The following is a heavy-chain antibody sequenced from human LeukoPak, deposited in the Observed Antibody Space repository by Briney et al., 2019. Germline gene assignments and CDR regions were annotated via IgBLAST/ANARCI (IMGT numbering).Heavy chain of an antibody. D-gene: IGHD3-22*01. CDR2: ISGSGGST. Sequence: PGGSLRLSCAASGFTFSSYAMSWVRQAPGKGLEWVSAISGSGGSTYYADSVKGRFTISRDNSKNTLYLQMNSLRVEDTAINYCAKETGTLGYYQVFDYLGQGTLVTVSS. V-gene: IGHV3-23*01. J-gene: IGHJ4*02. CDR3: AKETGTLGYYQVFDY. CDR1: GFTFSSYA.